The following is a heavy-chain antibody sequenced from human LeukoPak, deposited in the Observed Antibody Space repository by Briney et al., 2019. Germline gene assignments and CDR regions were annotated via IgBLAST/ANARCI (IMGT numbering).Heavy chain of an antibody. V-gene: IGHV3-23*01. D-gene: IGHD2-15*01. CDR3: AKQLGYCSDGSCYFPY. CDR2: ISNNGGYT. CDR1: GFTFSSSA. J-gene: IGHJ4*02. Sequence: TGGSLRLSCAASGFTFSSSAMSWVRQAPGKGLEWVSAISNNGGYTYYADSVQGRFTISRDNSKSMLCLQMNSLRAEDTAVYYCAKQLGYCSDGSCYFPYWGQGTLVTVSS.